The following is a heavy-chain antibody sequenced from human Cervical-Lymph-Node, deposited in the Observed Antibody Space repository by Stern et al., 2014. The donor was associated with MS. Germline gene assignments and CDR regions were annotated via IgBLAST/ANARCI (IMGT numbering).Heavy chain of an antibody. CDR2: TIPIFGTA. V-gene: IGHV1-69*01. D-gene: IGHD3-10*01. Sequence: QVQLVQSGAEVKKPGSSVKVSCQASGGSFINNVISWVRQAPGQGLEWMGGTIPIFGTALYAQKFRGRATIPADESTRTAYMELSSLRSDDTAVYFCARAASTTSSYNFWGPGTLVTVSS. CDR1: GGSFINNV. J-gene: IGHJ4*02. CDR3: ARAASTTSSYNF.